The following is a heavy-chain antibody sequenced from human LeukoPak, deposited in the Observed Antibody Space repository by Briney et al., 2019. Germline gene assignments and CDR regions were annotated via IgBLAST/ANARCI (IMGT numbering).Heavy chain of an antibody. J-gene: IGHJ1*01. V-gene: IGHV3-23*01. CDR1: GFTFSSYG. Sequence: PGGSLRLSCAASGFTFSSYGMSWVRQAPGKGLEWVSAISGSGGSTYYADSVKGRFTISRDNSKNTLYLQMNSLRGEDTAVYYCAKGLQAAAAGRGYLQHWGKGTLVTVSS. D-gene: IGHD6-13*01. CDR3: AKGLQAAAAGRGYLQH. CDR2: ISGSGGST.